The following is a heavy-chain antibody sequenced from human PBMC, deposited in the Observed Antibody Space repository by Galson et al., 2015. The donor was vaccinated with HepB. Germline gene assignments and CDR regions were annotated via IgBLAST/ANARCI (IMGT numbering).Heavy chain of an antibody. CDR2: ISYDGSNK. D-gene: IGHD3-22*01. J-gene: IGHJ4*02. V-gene: IGHV3-30*04. CDR3: ARVGGYYDSSGYLDY. Sequence: SLRLSCAASGFTFSSYAMHWVRQAPGKGLEWVAVISYDGSNKYYADSVKGRFTISRDNSKNTLYLQMNSLRAEDTAVYYCARVGGYYDSSGYLDYWGQGTLVTVSS. CDR1: GFTFSSYA.